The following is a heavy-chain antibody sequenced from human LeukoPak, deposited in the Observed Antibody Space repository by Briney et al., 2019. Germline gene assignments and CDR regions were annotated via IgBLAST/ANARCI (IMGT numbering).Heavy chain of an antibody. CDR2: ISSSGSTI. CDR3: ARHQQEMATILGYYGMDV. V-gene: IGHV3-48*03. D-gene: IGHD5-24*01. J-gene: IGHJ6*02. CDR1: GFTFSSYE. Sequence: GGSLRLSCAASGFTFSSYEMSWVRQAPGKGLEWVSYISSSGSTIYYADSVKGRFTISRDNAKNSLYLQMNSLRAEDTAVYYCARHQQEMATILGYYGMDVWGQGTTVTVSS.